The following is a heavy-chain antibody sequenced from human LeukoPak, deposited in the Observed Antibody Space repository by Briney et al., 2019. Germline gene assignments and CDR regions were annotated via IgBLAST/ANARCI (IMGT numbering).Heavy chain of an antibody. CDR3: ARGGHKLERHNWFDP. CDR1: GFTFSSYG. D-gene: IGHD1-1*01. J-gene: IGHJ5*02. V-gene: IGHV3-33*01. CDR2: IWYDGSNK. Sequence: GGSLRLSCAASGFTFSSYGMHWVRQAPGKGLEWVAVIWYDGSNKYYADSVKGRFTISGDNSKNTLYLQVNSLRAEDTAVYYCARGGHKLERHNWFDPWGQGTLVTVSS.